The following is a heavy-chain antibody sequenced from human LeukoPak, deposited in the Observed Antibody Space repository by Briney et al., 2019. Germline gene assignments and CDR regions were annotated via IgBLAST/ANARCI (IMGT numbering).Heavy chain of an antibody. V-gene: IGHV3-20*04. J-gene: IGHJ4*02. CDR1: GFTFVDYG. Sequence: GGSLRLSCATFGFTFVDYGLSWVRRAPGKGLEWLCAINYNGAITDYADSVKGRFTISRDNAKNSLYLRMDSLRAEDTALYYCARDRLGPSFSVSHFDLWGQGALVTVSS. CDR3: ARDRLGPSFSVSHFDL. D-gene: IGHD3-3*02. CDR2: INYNGAIT.